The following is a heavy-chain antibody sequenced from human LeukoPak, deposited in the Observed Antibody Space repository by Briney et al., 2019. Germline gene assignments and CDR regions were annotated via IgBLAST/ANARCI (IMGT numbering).Heavy chain of an antibody. V-gene: IGHV3-74*01. CDR3: AKMAGSGWYGPDY. CDR1: GFTFSSYW. D-gene: IGHD6-19*01. CDR2: IISDGSIT. J-gene: IGHJ4*02. Sequence: PGGSLRLSCAASGFTFSSYWMHWVRQAPGKGLVWVSRIISDGSITAYADSVKGRFTISRDNAKNTLYLQMNSLRAEDTAVYYCAKMAGSGWYGPDYWGQGTLVTVSS.